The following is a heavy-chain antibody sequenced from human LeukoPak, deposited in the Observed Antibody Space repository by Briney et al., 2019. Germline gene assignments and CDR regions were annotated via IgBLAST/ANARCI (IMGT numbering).Heavy chain of an antibody. CDR1: GGSISSYY. CDR2: IYYSGST. V-gene: IGHV4-59*01. D-gene: IGHD3-9*01. J-gene: IGHJ4*02. CDR3: ATYGGTGYYGFAY. Sequence: RTSETLSLTCTVSGGSISSYYWSWVRQPPGGGLEWIGYIYYSGSTNYNPSLKSRVTISVDTSKNQFSLKLSSVTAADTAVYYCATYGGTGYYGFAYWGQGTLVTVSS.